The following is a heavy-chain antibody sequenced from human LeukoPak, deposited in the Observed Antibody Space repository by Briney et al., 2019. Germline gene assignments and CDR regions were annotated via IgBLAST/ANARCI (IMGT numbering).Heavy chain of an antibody. D-gene: IGHD3-10*01. CDR3: ARWYGGSGSWVLDV. CDR2: IKQDGSDK. J-gene: IGHJ6*02. V-gene: IGHV3-7*04. CDR1: GFTISNYW. Sequence: PGGSLRLSCAASGFTISNYWMSWVRQAPGKGLEWVANIKQDGSDKKYVDSVEGRFSISRDNAKNSLYLQIYTLRVEDTAGYYCARWYGGSGSWVLDVWGQGTTVTVSS.